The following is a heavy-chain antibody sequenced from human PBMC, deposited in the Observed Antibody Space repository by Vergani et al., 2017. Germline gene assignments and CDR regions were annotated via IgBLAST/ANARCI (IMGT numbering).Heavy chain of an antibody. CDR1: GGSISSSSHF. Sequence: QLQLHKSGPGLVKPSETLSLTCTLSGGSISSSSHFWGWLRQTPGKGLEWIGSIYYTGSAYYNQSIKSRVSISVDASKNQFSLKLSSVTAADSAVYYCARHDSGHYDASYYGFDVWGQGTTVTVSS. V-gene: IGHV4-39*01. CDR3: ARHDSGHYDASYYGFDV. CDR2: IYYTGSA. J-gene: IGHJ6*02. D-gene: IGHD3-16*01.